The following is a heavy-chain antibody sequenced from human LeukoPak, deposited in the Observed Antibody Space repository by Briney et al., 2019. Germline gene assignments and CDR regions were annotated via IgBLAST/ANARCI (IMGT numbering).Heavy chain of an antibody. CDR2: ITSGSSYI. J-gene: IGHJ4*02. CDR1: GFTFRSYT. D-gene: IGHD3-10*01. V-gene: IGHV3-21*01. CDR3: ARGWLYYFDY. Sequence: GGSLRLSCAASGFTFRSYTMNWVRQAPGKGLEWVSFITSGSSYIYYADSVRGRFTISRDDAKNSLYLQMNSLRAKDTAVYYCARGWLYYFDYWGQGSLVTVSS.